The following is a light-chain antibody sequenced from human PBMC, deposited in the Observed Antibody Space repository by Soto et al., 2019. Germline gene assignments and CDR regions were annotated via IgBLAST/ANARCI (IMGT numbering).Light chain of an antibody. J-gene: IGLJ1*01. Sequence: QSALTQPASVSGSPGQSITISCTGTSSDVGGYNYVSWYQQYPGKAPKLMIYDVSSRPSGVSNRFSGSKSGNTASLTISGLQDEDEADYHCSSYTPSSTDVFGAGTKLTVL. CDR3: SSYTPSSTDV. CDR1: SSDVGGYNY. CDR2: DVS. V-gene: IGLV2-14*03.